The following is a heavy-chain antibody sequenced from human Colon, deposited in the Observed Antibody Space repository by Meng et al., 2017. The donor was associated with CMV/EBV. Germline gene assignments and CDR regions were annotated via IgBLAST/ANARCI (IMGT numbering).Heavy chain of an antibody. J-gene: IGHJ6*02. CDR2: VNWGGDKK. CDR3: AKDRTVGGYTFGLDV. V-gene: IGHV3-9*01. Sequence: GGPLRLSCVASGFSFDDYAMHWVRQVPGKGLEWVSNVNWGGDKKAYADSVKGRFTISRDNAKNSLYLQMDSLRAADTAVYYCAKDRTVGGYTFGLDVWGQGTTVTVSS. CDR1: GFSFDDYA. D-gene: IGHD5-12*01.